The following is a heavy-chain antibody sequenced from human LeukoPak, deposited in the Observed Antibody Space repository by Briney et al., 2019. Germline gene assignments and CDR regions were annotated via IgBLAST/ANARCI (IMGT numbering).Heavy chain of an antibody. D-gene: IGHD5-24*01. CDR3: AADGYNFFDY. J-gene: IGHJ4*02. V-gene: IGHV4-61*02. CDR1: GGSISSDSYY. CDR2: IYTSGST. Sequence: SETLSLTCTVSGGSISSDSYYWSWIRQPAGKGLEWIGRIYTSGSTNYNPSLKNRATISVDTSKSQFSLKLSSVTAADTAVYYCAADGYNFFDYWGQGTLVTVSS.